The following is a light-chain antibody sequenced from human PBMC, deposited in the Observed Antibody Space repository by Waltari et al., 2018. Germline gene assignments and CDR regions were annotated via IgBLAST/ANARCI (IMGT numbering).Light chain of an antibody. Sequence: EIVLTPSPATLSLSPGERATLSCRASQSVSSYLAWYQQKPGQAPRLLIYEASNRATGIPARFSGSGSGTDFTLTISSLEPEDFAVYYCQQRSNWPPAFGGGTKVEIK. CDR2: EAS. CDR1: QSVSSY. J-gene: IGKJ4*01. CDR3: QQRSNWPPA. V-gene: IGKV3-11*01.